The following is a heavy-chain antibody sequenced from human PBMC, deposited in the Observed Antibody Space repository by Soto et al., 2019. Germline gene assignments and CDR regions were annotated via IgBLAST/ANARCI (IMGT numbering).Heavy chain of an antibody. D-gene: IGHD3-10*01. V-gene: IGHV2-5*02. CDR2: IYWDDDK. J-gene: IGHJ6*02. Sequence: QITLKESGPTLVKPTQTLTLTCTFSGFSLSTSGVGVGWLHQPPGNALEWLALIYWDDDKRYSPSLKSSLTITKDTSKNQVVLTMTNMDPVDTATYYCAHSWYYGSGKYGMDVWGQGTTVTVSS. CDR1: GFSLSTSGVG. CDR3: AHSWYYGSGKYGMDV.